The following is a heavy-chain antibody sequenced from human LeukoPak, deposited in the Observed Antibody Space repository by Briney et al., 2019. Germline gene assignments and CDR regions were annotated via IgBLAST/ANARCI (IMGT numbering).Heavy chain of an antibody. CDR2: VYHSGST. Sequence: PSETLSLTCAVPGYSISSGYYWGWIRQPPGKGLEWIGSVYHSGSTYYSPSLKSRVTISVDTSKNQFSLKLSSVTAADTAVYYCARKGYQLLSTNWFDPWGQGTLVTVSS. D-gene: IGHD2-2*01. CDR3: ARKGYQLLSTNWFDP. V-gene: IGHV4-38-2*01. CDR1: GYSISSGYY. J-gene: IGHJ5*02.